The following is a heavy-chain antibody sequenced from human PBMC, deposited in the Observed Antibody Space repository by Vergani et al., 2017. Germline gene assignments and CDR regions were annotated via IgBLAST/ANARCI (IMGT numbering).Heavy chain of an antibody. D-gene: IGHD3-16*01. CDR2: ISYDGSNK. CDR3: ARGVTTFGFCNY. V-gene: IGHV3-30-3*01. J-gene: IGHJ4*02. Sequence: VQLLESGGGVVQPGRSLRLSCAASGFTFSSYAMHWVRQAPGKGLEWVAVISYDGSNKYYADSVKGRFTISRDNSKNTLYLQMNSLRAEDTAVYYCARGVTTFGFCNYWGQGTLVTVSS. CDR1: GFTFSSYA.